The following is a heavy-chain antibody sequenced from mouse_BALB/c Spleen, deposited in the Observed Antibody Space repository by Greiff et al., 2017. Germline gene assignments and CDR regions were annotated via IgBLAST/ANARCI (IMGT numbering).Heavy chain of an antibody. D-gene: IGHD1-1*01. Sequence: EVQLVESGGDLVKPGGSLKLSCAASGFTFSSYGMSWVRQTPDKRLEWVATISSGGSYTYYPDSVKGRFTISRDNAKNTLYLQMSSLKSEDTAMYYCAILRSFMDYWGQGTSVTVSS. CDR3: AILRSFMDY. CDR2: ISSGGSYT. CDR1: GFTFSSYG. V-gene: IGHV5-6*01. J-gene: IGHJ4*01.